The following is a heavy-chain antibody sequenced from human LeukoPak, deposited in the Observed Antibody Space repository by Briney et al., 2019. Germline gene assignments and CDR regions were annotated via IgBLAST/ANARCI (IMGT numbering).Heavy chain of an antibody. V-gene: IGHV4-59*01. CDR2: IYYSGST. D-gene: IGHD6-13*01. CDR3: ARDRAAAPDNWFDH. CDR1: GGSISSYY. Sequence: SETLSLTCTVSGGSISSYYWSWIRQPPGKGLEWIGYIYYSGSTNYNPSLKSRVTISVDTSKNQFSLKLSSVTAADTAVYYCARDRAAAPDNWFDHWGQGTLVTVSS. J-gene: IGHJ5*02.